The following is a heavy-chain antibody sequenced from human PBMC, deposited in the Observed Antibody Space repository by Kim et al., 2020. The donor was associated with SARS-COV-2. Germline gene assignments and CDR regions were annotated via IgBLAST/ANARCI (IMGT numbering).Heavy chain of an antibody. Sequence: SVKVSCKASGGTFSSYAISWVRQAPGQGLEWMGRIIPILGIANYAQKFQGRVTITADKSTSTAYMELSSLRSEDTAVYYCASVPHYDILTGYYDYWGQGTLVTVSS. D-gene: IGHD3-9*01. V-gene: IGHV1-69*04. CDR3: ASVPHYDILTGYYDY. CDR2: IIPILGIA. CDR1: GGTFSSYA. J-gene: IGHJ4*02.